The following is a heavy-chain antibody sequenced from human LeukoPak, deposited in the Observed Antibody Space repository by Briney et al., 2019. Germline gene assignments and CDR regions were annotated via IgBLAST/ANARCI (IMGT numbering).Heavy chain of an antibody. CDR3: ARIIAVAPHYYMDV. V-gene: IGHV1-69*05. D-gene: IGHD6-19*01. Sequence: SVKVSCKASGGTFSSYAISWVRQAPGQGLEWMGRIIPIFGTANYAQKFQGRVTITTDESTSTAFMELSSLRSEDTAVYYCARIIAVAPHYYMDVWGKGTTVTVSS. CDR2: IIPIFGTA. CDR1: GGTFSSYA. J-gene: IGHJ6*03.